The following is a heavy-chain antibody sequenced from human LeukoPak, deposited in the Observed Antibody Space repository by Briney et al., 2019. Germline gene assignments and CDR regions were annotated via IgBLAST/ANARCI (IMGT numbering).Heavy chain of an antibody. D-gene: IGHD2-21*02. V-gene: IGHV4-39*07. CDR3: ARDSSVVTSSDAFDI. Sequence: PSETLSLTCSVSGGSISSDSYYWGWILQPPGEGLEWIGNVYYSGSTYNNPSLKSRVTISVDTSKNLFSLRLTSVTAADTAVYYCARDSSVVTSSDAFDIWGPGTMVTVSS. CDR2: VYYSGST. CDR1: GGSISSDSYY. J-gene: IGHJ3*02.